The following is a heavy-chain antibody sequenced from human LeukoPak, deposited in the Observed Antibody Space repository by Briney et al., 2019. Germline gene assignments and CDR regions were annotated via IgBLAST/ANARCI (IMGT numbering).Heavy chain of an antibody. Sequence: GGSLRLSCAASGFTFSSYAMHWVRQAPGKGLEWVAVTSYDGSIKKYADSVKGRFTISRDNSKNTLFLQMNSLRPEDTALYYCAREITIFGVVIQRYDAFDIWGQGTMVTVSS. CDR1: GFTFSSYA. D-gene: IGHD3-3*01. J-gene: IGHJ3*02. CDR3: AREITIFGVVIQRYDAFDI. V-gene: IGHV3-30-3*01. CDR2: TSYDGSIK.